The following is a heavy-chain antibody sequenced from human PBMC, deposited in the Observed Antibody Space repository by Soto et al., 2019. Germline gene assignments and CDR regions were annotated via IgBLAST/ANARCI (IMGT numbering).Heavy chain of an antibody. CDR2: IYYSGST. D-gene: IGHD6-13*01. J-gene: IGHJ1*01. Sequence: SETLSLTWSVAGGSISSYYGSWIRQPPGKGLEWIGYIYYSGSTNYNPSLKSRVTISVDTSKNQFSLKLSSVTAADTAVYYCARQGSWYANQHWGQGTLVTVSS. CDR3: ARQGSWYANQH. CDR1: GGSISSYY. V-gene: IGHV4-59*08.